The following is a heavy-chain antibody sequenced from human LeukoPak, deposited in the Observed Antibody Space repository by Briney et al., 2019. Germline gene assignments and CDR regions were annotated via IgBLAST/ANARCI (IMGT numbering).Heavy chain of an antibody. V-gene: IGHV4-39*01. D-gene: IGHD6-13*01. CDR1: GGPISGSSYY. Sequence: KPSETLSLTCTVSGGPISGSSYYWGWIRQPPGKGLEWIGSIYYSGSTYYNPSLTSRVTISVDTSKNQFSLKLNSVTAADMAVYYCARQGYSGTWYSADLWGQGTLVTVSS. J-gene: IGHJ5*02. CDR2: IYYSGST. CDR3: ARQGYSGTWYSADL.